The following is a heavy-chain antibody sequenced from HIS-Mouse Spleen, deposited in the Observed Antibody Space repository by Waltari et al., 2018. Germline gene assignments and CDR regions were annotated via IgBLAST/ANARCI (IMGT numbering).Heavy chain of an antibody. D-gene: IGHD6-13*01. V-gene: IGHV4-38-2*02. CDR2: IYHSGST. Sequence: QVQLQESGPGLVKPSETLSLTCTVSGYSISSGYYWGWTRQPPGKGLEWIGSIYHSGSTYYNPSLKSRVTISVDTSKNQFSLKLSSVTAADTAVYYCAREGSPVFDYWGQGTLVTVSS. CDR1: GYSISSGYY. J-gene: IGHJ4*02. CDR3: AREGSPVFDY.